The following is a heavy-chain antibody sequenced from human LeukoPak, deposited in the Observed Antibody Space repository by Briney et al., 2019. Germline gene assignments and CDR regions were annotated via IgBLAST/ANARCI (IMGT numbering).Heavy chain of an antibody. CDR3: ARDFSGSSRVDY. J-gene: IGHJ4*02. CDR1: GVTFSSYA. CDR2: MSYDGYNK. Sequence: GRSLRLSCAASGVTFSSYAMHWVRQAPGKGLEWVAVMSYDGYNKYYADSVRGRFTISRDNSKNTLFLQMNSLRAEDTAVYYCARDFSGSSRVDYWGQGTLVTVSS. D-gene: IGHD3-10*01. V-gene: IGHV3-30-3*01.